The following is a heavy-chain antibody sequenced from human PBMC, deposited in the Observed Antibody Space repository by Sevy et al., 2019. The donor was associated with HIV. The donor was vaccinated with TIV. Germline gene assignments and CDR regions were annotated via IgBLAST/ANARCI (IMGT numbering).Heavy chain of an antibody. Sequence: GGSLRLSCAASGFTFSSYAMSWVRQAPGKGLEWVSAISGSGGSTYYADSVKGRFTISRDNSKNTRYLQMNSLRAEDTAVYYWAKEGTTMVRGVIIKPDNWFDPWGQGTLVTVSS. D-gene: IGHD3-10*01. CDR3: AKEGTTMVRGVIIKPDNWFDP. J-gene: IGHJ5*02. V-gene: IGHV3-23*01. CDR2: ISGSGGST. CDR1: GFTFSSYA.